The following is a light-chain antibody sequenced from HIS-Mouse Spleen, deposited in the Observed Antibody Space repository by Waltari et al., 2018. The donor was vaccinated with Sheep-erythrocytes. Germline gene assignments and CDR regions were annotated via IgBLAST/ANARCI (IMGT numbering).Light chain of an antibody. CDR3: CSYAGSYTLV. V-gene: IGLV2-11*01. Sequence: QSALTQPRSVSGSPGQSVTISCTGTSRAVGCYTYVSWYQQHPGKAPKLMIYDVSKRPSGVPDRFSGSKSGNTASLTISGLQAEDEADYYCCSYAGSYTLVFGGGTKLTVL. CDR1: SRAVGCYTY. J-gene: IGLJ2*01. CDR2: DVS.